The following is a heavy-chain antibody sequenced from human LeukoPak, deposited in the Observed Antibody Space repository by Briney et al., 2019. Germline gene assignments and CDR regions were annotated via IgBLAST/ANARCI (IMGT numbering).Heavy chain of an antibody. Sequence: TGGSLRLSCAASGFTFSSYEMNWVRQAPGKGLEWVSYISSSGSTIYYADSVKGRFTISRDNAKNSLYLQMNSLRAEDTAVYYCASSAYYYLPWYFDLWGRGTLVTVSS. CDR2: ISSSGSTI. CDR3: ASSAYYYLPWYFDL. V-gene: IGHV3-48*03. J-gene: IGHJ2*01. CDR1: GFTFSSYE. D-gene: IGHD3-22*01.